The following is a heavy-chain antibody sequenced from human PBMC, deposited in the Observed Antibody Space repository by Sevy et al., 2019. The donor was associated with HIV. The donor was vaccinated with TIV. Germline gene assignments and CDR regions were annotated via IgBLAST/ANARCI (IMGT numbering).Heavy chain of an antibody. J-gene: IGHJ5*02. CDR3: ARGTALGWFDP. CDR1: GFTFDSYW. CDR2: VDIDGSRT. V-gene: IGHV3-74*01. Sequence: GGSLRLSCAASGFTFDSYWLHWVRQDPWKGLEWVSCVDIDGSRTEYADSVKGRFTISRDNAKNMLYLEMNSLRVEDTAEYYCARGTALGWFDPWGQGTQVTDSS. D-gene: IGHD5-18*01.